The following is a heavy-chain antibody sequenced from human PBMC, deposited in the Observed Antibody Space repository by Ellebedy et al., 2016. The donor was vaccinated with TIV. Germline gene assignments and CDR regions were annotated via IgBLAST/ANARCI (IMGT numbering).Heavy chain of an antibody. J-gene: IGHJ4*02. V-gene: IGHV3-11*01. CDR2: ISSSGTTI. CDR3: VRDHQAHDY. CDR1: GFTFSDHY. Sequence: PGGSLRLSCAVSGFTFSDHYMNWVRQAPWKGLEWVSYISSSGTTIYADSVKGRFTVSRDNAKNSLYLHMKSLRAEDTAVYYCVRDHQAHDYWGQGSLVTVFS.